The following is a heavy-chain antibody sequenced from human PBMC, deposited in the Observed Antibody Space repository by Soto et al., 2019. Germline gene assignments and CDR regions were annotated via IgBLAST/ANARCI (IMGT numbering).Heavy chain of an antibody. CDR1: GFTFSTHW. V-gene: IGHV3-74*01. CDR2: INSDGSGT. J-gene: IGHJ4*02. D-gene: IGHD1-1*01. CDR3: ARAAGDTTGIRYFFDY. Sequence: EVQLVESGGGLVQPGGSLRLSCAASGFTFSTHWMHWVRQAPGKGLVWVSRINSDGSGTNYADSVKGRFTISRDNAKNTLFLQMNSLRDEDTAVYYCARAAGDTTGIRYFFDYWGQGTLVTVSS.